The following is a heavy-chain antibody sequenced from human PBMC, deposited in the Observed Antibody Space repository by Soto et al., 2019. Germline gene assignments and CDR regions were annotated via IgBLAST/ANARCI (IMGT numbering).Heavy chain of an antibody. CDR3: ARHVYYDVLKKNC. Sequence: PGESLKISCKGSGYNFANYWIGWVRQMPWKGLEWMGIIYPGNSDTRYSPSFQGQVTISADTSISTAYLEWSSLKASDTAIYYCARHVYYDVLKKNCWGQGTLVTVSS. CDR2: IYPGNSDT. J-gene: IGHJ4*02. CDR1: GYNFANYW. D-gene: IGHD3-9*01. V-gene: IGHV5-51*01.